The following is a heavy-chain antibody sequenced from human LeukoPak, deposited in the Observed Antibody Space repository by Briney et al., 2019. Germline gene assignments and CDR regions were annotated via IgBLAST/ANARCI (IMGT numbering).Heavy chain of an antibody. Sequence: GGSLRLSCAASGFTFSGSAMLWVRQASGKGLEWVGRIRSKANSYATAYAASVKGRFTISRDDSKNTAYLQMNSLKTEDTAVYYCTRHIYYEDGFDYWGQGTLVTVSS. CDR3: TRHIYYEDGFDY. CDR2: IRSKANSYAT. CDR1: GFTFSGSA. J-gene: IGHJ4*02. V-gene: IGHV3-73*01. D-gene: IGHD3-22*01.